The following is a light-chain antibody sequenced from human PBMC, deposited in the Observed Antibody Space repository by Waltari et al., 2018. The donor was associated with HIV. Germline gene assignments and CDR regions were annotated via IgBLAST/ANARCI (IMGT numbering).Light chain of an antibody. Sequence: QSALTQPASVSGSPGQSITISCTGTSSDVGGYNYVSWYQQHPGKAPKLMIYDVSNRPSGVSNRCSGSKSGNTASLTISGLQAEDEADYYCSSYTSSSTLEFGGGTKLTVL. V-gene: IGLV2-14*03. CDR3: SSYTSSSTLE. J-gene: IGLJ3*02. CDR1: SSDVGGYNY. CDR2: DVS.